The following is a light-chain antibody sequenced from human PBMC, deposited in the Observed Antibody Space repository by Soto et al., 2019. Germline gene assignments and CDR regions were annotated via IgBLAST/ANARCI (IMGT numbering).Light chain of an antibody. Sequence: DIQMTQSPSTLSASVGDRVTITCRASQSISSWLAWYQQKPGKAPKLLIYDASSLESGVPSRFSGSGSGTEFTLNISSLQPDDFATYYCQQYNSYQYPFGQGTKLEIK. J-gene: IGKJ2*01. CDR2: DAS. V-gene: IGKV1-5*01. CDR1: QSISSW. CDR3: QQYNSYQYP.